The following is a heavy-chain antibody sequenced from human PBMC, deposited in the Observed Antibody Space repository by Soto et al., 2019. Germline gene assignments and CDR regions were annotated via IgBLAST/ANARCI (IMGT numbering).Heavy chain of an antibody. J-gene: IGHJ4*02. Sequence: GGSLELSCAASGFTFSTYAIHGVRQSPGKGLEWVAVISNDGRGKYYADSVKGRFTISRDNSKNTLYLQMNSLRSDDTAVYYCARDQCFGGGRSCYYFDFWGQGTLVTVSS. CDR1: GFTFSTYA. CDR3: ARDQCFGGGRSCYYFDF. CDR2: ISNDGRGK. V-gene: IGHV3-30*04. D-gene: IGHD2-15*01.